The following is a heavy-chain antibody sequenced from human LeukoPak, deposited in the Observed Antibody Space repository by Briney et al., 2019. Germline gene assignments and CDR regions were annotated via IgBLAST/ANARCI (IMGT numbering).Heavy chain of an antibody. D-gene: IGHD6-13*01. CDR2: IYSGGST. CDR1: GFTVSSNY. J-gene: IGHJ5*02. CDR3: ARAFGQQQLVPRFDP. Sequence: GGSLRLSCAASGFTVSSNYMSWVRQAPGKGLEWVSVIYSGGSTYYADSVKGRFTISRDNSKNTLYLQMNSLRAEDTAVYYCARAFGQQQLVPRFDPWGQGTLVTVSS. V-gene: IGHV3-53*01.